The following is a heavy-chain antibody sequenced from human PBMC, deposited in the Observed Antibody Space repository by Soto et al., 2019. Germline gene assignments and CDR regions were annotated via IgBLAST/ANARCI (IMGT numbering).Heavy chain of an antibody. CDR2: ISYDGSNK. V-gene: IGHV3-30-3*01. D-gene: IGHD3-16*01. J-gene: IGHJ3*02. Sequence: QVQLVESGGGVVQPGRSLRLSCAASGFTFSSYAMHWVRQAPGKGLEWVAVISYDGSNKYYADSVKGRFTISRDNSENTLYLQMNSLRAEDTAVYYCARQYYDYVWGSYHAFDIWGQGTMVTVSS. CDR1: GFTFSSYA. CDR3: ARQYYDYVWGSYHAFDI.